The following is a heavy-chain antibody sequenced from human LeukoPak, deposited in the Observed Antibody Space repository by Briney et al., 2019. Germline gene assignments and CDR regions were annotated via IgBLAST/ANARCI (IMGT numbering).Heavy chain of an antibody. CDR1: GFTFSRYG. V-gene: IGHV3-48*03. J-gene: IGHJ4*02. D-gene: IGHD4-17*01. Sequence: PGRSLRLSCAASGFTFSRYGMNWVRQAPGKGLEWVSYISSSGSTIYHADSVKGRFTTSRENAKNALYLQMNSLRAEDTAVYYCARQEVDYGAPAGFHNWGQGTLVTVSS. CDR3: ARQEVDYGAPAGFHN. CDR2: ISSSGSTI.